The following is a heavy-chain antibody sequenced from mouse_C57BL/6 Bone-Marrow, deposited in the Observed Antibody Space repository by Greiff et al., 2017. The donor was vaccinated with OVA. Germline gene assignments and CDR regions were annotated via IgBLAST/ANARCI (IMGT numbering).Heavy chain of an antibody. CDR1: GYTFTSYW. J-gene: IGHJ4*01. CDR3: ARDYDYDYAIDD. CDR2: IDPSDSYT. V-gene: IGHV1-69*01. D-gene: IGHD2-4*01. Sequence: QVQLQQPGAELVMPGASVKLSCKASGYTFTSYWMHWVKQRPGQGLEWIGEIDPSDSYTNYNQKFKGKSTLTVDKSSSTAYMQLSSLTSEDSAVYYCARDYDYDYAIDDWGQGTSVTVSS.